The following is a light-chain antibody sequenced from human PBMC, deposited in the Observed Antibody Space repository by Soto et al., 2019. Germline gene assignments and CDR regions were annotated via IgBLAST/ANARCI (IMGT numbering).Light chain of an antibody. J-gene: IGLJ2*01. CDR1: SSNIGAGYD. CDR2: DNT. V-gene: IGLV1-40*01. CDR3: QSYDSTLSGSV. Sequence: QSVLTQPPSVSGAPGQRVTISCTGISSNIGAGYDVHWYQQFPGTTPKLLIYDNTNRPSGVPDRFSGSKSGTSASLAITGLQAEDEADYYCQSYDSTLSGSVFGGGTKVTVL.